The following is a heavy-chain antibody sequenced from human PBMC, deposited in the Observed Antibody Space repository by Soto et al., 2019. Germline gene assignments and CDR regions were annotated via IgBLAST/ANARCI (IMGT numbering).Heavy chain of an antibody. Sequence: EVQLVESGGGLVKPGGSLRLSCTASGLIFSNYGMNWVRQAAGKRPEWVSSISSGGEYIDYADSVKGRLTFSRDNANNILYLQLTSLGVEDTAVYYCATDGAAGADMGVWGQGTTVTVSS. J-gene: IGHJ6*02. V-gene: IGHV3-21*06. CDR2: ISSGGEYI. D-gene: IGHD6-13*01. CDR1: GLIFSNYG. CDR3: ATDGAAGADMGV.